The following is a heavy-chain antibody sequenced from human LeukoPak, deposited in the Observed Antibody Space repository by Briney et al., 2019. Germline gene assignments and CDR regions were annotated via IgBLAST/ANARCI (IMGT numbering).Heavy chain of an antibody. Sequence: GGSLRLSCAASGFTFSNAWMSWVRQAPGKGLEWVGRIKSKTDGGTTDYAAPVKGRFTISRDDSKNTLYLQMNSLKTEDTAVYYCTTDVDYYDSSGYSSYFDYWGQGTLVTVSS. CDR3: TTDVDYYDSSGYSSYFDY. D-gene: IGHD3-22*01. V-gene: IGHV3-15*01. J-gene: IGHJ4*02. CDR2: IKSKTDGGTT. CDR1: GFTFSNAW.